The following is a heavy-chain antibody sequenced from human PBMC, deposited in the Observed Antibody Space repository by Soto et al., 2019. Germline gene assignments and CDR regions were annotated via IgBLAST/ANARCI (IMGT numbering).Heavy chain of an antibody. D-gene: IGHD3-3*01. CDR2: TYYRSKWYN. J-gene: IGHJ6*02. CDR3: ARGGLIDYDFWRGYPPQDYYGMDV. V-gene: IGHV6-1*01. CDR1: GDSVSSNSAA. Sequence: SQTLSLTCAISGDSVSSNSAAWNWIRQSPSRGLEWLGRTYYRSKWYNDYAVSVKSRITINPDTSKNQFSLQLNSVTPEDTAVYYCARGGLIDYDFWRGYPPQDYYGMDVWGQGTTVTVSS.